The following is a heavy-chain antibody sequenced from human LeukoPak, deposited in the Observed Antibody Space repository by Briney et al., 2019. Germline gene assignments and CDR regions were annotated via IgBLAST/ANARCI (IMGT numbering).Heavy chain of an antibody. CDR2: IYYSGST. CDR1: GGSISSGGYY. V-gene: IGHV4-31*03. J-gene: IGHJ5*02. Sequence: SQTLSLTCTVSGGSISSGGYYWSWIRQHPGTGLEWIGYIYYSGSTYYNPSLKSRVTISVDTSKDQFSLKLRSVTAADTAVYYCAREGRYCSSASCYSGVESWFDPWGQGTLVTVSS. CDR3: AREGRYCSSASCYSGVESWFDP. D-gene: IGHD2-2*01.